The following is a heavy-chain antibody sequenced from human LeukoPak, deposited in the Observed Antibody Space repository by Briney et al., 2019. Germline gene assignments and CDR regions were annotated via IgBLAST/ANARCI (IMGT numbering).Heavy chain of an antibody. CDR2: IRYDGSNK. Sequence: GGSLRLSCAASGFSFSDYAIYWVRQTPGKGLEGVAFIRYDGSNKIYADSVKGRFTISRDNSYNTVYLQMTGLRAEDTAVYYCAKDGESGIQYTQGYFDYWGQGTLVTVSS. J-gene: IGHJ4*02. CDR3: AKDGESGIQYTQGYFDY. V-gene: IGHV3-30*02. D-gene: IGHD1-1*01. CDR1: GFSFSDYA.